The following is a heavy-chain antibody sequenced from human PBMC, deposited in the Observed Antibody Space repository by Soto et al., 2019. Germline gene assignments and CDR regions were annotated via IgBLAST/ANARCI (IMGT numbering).Heavy chain of an antibody. Sequence: PSATLSLTCAVYGGSFSGYYWSLIRQPPGKGLEWIGEINHSGSTNYNPSLKSRVTISVDTSKNQFSLKLSSVTAADTAVYYCARVNSRYFDYWGQGTLVTVSS. CDR3: ARVNSRYFDY. J-gene: IGHJ4*02. CDR1: GGSFSGYY. D-gene: IGHD6-13*01. CDR2: INHSGST. V-gene: IGHV4-34*01.